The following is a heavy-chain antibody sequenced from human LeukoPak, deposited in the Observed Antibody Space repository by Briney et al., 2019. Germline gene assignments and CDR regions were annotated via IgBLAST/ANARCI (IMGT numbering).Heavy chain of an antibody. CDR1: GFTFSSYS. D-gene: IGHD1-26*01. CDR2: ISSSRSYI. V-gene: IGHV3-21*01. J-gene: IGHJ4*02. Sequence: GGSLRLSCAASGFTFSSYSMNWVRQAPGKGLEGVSSISSSRSYIYYADSVKGRFTISRDNAKNSLYPQMNSLSAEDTAVYYCASAGGSRDYWGQGTLVTVSS. CDR3: ASAGGSRDY.